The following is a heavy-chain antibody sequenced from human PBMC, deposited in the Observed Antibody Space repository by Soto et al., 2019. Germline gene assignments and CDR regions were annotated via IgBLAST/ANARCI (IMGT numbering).Heavy chain of an antibody. CDR3: ARDCYTLEVATNGLDV. J-gene: IGHJ6*02. V-gene: IGHV4-61*01. CDR2: IYYSGTT. D-gene: IGHD2-2*02. CDR1: GGSVSGDTYF. Sequence: PSETLSLTCTVSGGSVSGDTYFWSWIRQPPGEGLEWIGYIYYSGTTNYNPSLKSRVTISVDTSKNQFSLKLSSVTAADTAVYYCARDCYTLEVATNGLDVWGQGITVTVS.